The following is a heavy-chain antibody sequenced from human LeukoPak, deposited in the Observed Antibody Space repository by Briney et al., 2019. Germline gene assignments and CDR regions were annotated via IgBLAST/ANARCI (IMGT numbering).Heavy chain of an antibody. Sequence: PGGSLRLSCAVSGFTFSSYAMSWVRQAPGKGLEWVSAISGSGGSTYYADFVKGRFTISRDNSKNTLYLQMNSLRAEDTAVYYCAKEGRYYDILTGYYLPHFFDYWGQGTLVTVSS. CDR1: GFTFSSYA. J-gene: IGHJ4*02. CDR3: AKEGRYYDILTGYYLPHFFDY. D-gene: IGHD3-9*01. V-gene: IGHV3-23*01. CDR2: ISGSGGST.